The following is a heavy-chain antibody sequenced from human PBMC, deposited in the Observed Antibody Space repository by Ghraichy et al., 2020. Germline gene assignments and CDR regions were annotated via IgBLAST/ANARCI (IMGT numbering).Heavy chain of an antibody. D-gene: IGHD3-22*01. CDR3: ARSFDSSAYYDPFDY. CDR1: GGSISNHY. V-gene: IGHV4-59*11. CDR2: IYYSGNT. J-gene: IGHJ4*02. Sequence: SETLSLTCIVSGGSISNHYWSWIRQSPGKGLEWIGYIYYSGNTNYNPSLKSRVTMSVDTSKNHFSLKLTSVAAADTAIYYCARSFDSSAYYDPFDYWGQGTLVTVSS.